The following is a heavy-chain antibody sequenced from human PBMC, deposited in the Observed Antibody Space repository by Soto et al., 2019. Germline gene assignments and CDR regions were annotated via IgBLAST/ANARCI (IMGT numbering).Heavy chain of an antibody. CDR3: ARRGGSSSGYYYYAMDV. V-gene: IGHV4-31*03. Sequence: LSLTCSVSSDSMNSGGYYWSWIRQHPGKGLEWIGYIYSNGDTYYNPSLKSRVTISVDTSKNQFSLNLTSVTAAGTAVYYCARRGGSSSGYYYYAMDVWGQGTTVTVSS. J-gene: IGHJ6*02. CDR2: IYSNGDT. D-gene: IGHD6-6*01. CDR1: SDSMNSGGYY.